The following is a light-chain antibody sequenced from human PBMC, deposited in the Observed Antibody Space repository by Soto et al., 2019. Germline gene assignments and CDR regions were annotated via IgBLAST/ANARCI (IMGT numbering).Light chain of an antibody. J-gene: IGLJ1*01. CDR1: SSDVGGYNY. CDR3: SSYTSSSTYG. CDR2: DVS. V-gene: IGLV2-14*01. Sequence: QSVLTQPASVSGSPGQSITISCTGTSSDVGGYNYVSWYQQHPGKAPKLMIYDVSNRPSGVSNRFSGSKSGNTASLTISGLQAEGEADYYCSSYTSSSTYGFGTGTKVTVL.